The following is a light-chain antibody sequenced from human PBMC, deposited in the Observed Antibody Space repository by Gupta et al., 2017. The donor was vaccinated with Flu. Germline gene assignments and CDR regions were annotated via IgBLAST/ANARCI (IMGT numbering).Light chain of an antibody. Sequence: GKTARITCGGENIKCKTVHWYQQKPGQAPVLIVYDDSDRPSGIPERFSGSNSGSTATLTISRVEAGDEADYYCQGWDTTNDRPVFGAGTRVAVL. J-gene: IGLJ1*01. CDR3: QGWDTTNDRPV. CDR1: NIKCKT. V-gene: IGLV3-21*03. CDR2: DDS.